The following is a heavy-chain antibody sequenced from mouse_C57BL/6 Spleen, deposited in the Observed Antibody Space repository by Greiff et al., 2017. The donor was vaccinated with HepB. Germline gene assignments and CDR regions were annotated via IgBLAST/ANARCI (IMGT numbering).Heavy chain of an antibody. CDR2: ISYDGSN. CDR1: GYSITSGYY. V-gene: IGHV3-6*01. Sequence: EVQRVESGPGLVKPSQSLSLTCSVTGYSITSGYYWNWIRQFPGNKLEWMGYISYDGSNNYNPSLKNRISITRDTSKNQFFLKLNSVTTEDTATYYCARGTYYGNYGGYFDVWGTGTTVTVSS. J-gene: IGHJ1*03. D-gene: IGHD2-10*01. CDR3: ARGTYYGNYGGYFDV.